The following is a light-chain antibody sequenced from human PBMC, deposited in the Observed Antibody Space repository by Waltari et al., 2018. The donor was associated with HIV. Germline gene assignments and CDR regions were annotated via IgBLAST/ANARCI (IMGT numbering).Light chain of an antibody. CDR2: CSF. V-gene: IGKV3-20*01. CDR1: QSISSSS. CDR3: QHYGSSPLT. J-gene: IGKJ3*01. Sequence: EIVLTQSPGTLSLSPGERATLSCRASQSISSSSLAWYQQKPGQAPRLLICCSFTRATGIPYRFSGSGSGTDFTLTISRLEPEDFAVYYCQHYGSSPLTFGPGTKVDIK.